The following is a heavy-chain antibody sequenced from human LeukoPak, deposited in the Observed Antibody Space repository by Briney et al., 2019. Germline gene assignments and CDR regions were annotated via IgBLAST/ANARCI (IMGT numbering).Heavy chain of an antibody. J-gene: IGHJ5*02. CDR3: ARESHASGFDP. D-gene: IGHD3-10*01. CDR2: ISAYNGNT. V-gene: IGHV1-18*01. Sequence: ASVKVSCKASGYTFTSYGISWVRQAPGQGLEWMGWISAYNGNTNYAQKLQGRVTITADESTSTAYMELSSLRSEDTAVYYCARESHASGFDPWGQGTLVTVSS. CDR1: GYTFTSYG.